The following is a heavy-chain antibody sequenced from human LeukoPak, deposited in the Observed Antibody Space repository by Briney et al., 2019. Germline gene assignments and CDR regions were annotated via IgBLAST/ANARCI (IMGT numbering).Heavy chain of an antibody. CDR3: ARDLTGYYYFDY. Sequence: GGSLRLSCAASGFTFSDHYMSWVRQAPGKGLEGVSYISSSGSTIYYADSVKGRFTISRDNAKNSLYLQMNSLRAEDTAVYYCARDLTGYYYFDYWGQGTLVTVSS. J-gene: IGHJ4*02. CDR1: GFTFSDHY. D-gene: IGHD3-9*01. V-gene: IGHV3-11*04. CDR2: ISSSGSTI.